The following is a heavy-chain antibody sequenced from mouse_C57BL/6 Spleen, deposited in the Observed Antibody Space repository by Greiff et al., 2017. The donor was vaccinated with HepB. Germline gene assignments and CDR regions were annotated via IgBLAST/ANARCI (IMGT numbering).Heavy chain of an antibody. CDR1: GYTFTSYW. J-gene: IGHJ2*01. V-gene: IGHV1-69*01. CDR2: IDPSDSYT. CDR3: ARGRDY. Sequence: QVQLQQPGAELVMPGASVKLSCKASGYTFTSYWMHLVKQRPGQGLEWIGEIDPSDSYTNFNQKFKGKSTLTVDKSSSTAYMQLRSLTSEDSAVYYCARGRDYWGQGTTLTVSS.